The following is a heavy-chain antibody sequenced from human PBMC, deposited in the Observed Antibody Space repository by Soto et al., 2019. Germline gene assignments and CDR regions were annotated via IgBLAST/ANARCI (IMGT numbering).Heavy chain of an antibody. J-gene: IGHJ4*02. D-gene: IGHD1-1*01. CDR1: GFTFSDYY. Sequence: GGSLRLSCAASGFTFSDYYMSWVRQAPGRGLEWISYSSNSGTFARYATSVKGRFSITRDNANNSLYLEMNSLRVEDTAVYYCARSGDNFNVLDYWGQGTPVTVSS. CDR2: SSNSGTFA. V-gene: IGHV3-11*06. CDR3: ARSGDNFNVLDY.